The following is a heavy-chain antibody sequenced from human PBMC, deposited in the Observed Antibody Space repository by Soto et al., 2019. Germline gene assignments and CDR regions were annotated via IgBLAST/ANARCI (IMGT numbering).Heavy chain of an antibody. CDR1: CGNISGIGYC. D-gene: IGHD6-13*01. V-gene: IGHV4-39*01. J-gene: IGHJ5*02. CDR2: IYYSGST. CDR3: ARTRAAWFDP. Sequence: PSEPLCLTWTVFCGNISGIGYCWVRIRQPPGKGLEWIGSIYYSGSTYYNPSLKSRVTISVDTSKNQFSLKLSSVTAADTAVYDCARTRAAWFDPWGKGTLVIVS.